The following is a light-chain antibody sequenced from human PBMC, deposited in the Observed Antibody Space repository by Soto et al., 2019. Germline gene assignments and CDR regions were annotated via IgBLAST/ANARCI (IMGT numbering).Light chain of an antibody. J-gene: IGLJ2*01. V-gene: IGLV1-40*01. CDR1: SSNIGAGYD. CDR2: ANT. Sequence: QSMLTRPPSVSGAPGQRVTISCSGSSSNIGAGYDVHWYQQLPGTAPKLLIYANTNRPSGVPDRFSGSQSGTSASLAITGLQSEDEADYYCQSYDRSRSCVVFGGGTKVTVL. CDR3: QSYDRSRSCVV.